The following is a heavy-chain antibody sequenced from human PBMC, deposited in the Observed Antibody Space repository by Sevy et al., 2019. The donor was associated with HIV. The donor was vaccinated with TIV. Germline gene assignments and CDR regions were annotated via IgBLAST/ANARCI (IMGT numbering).Heavy chain of an antibody. CDR2: ITGSGGNT. CDR3: VRDRLYSSSSSRGFDY. V-gene: IGHV3-23*01. CDR1: GFTFNNYG. Sequence: GGSLRLSCVASGFTFNNYGMTWVRQAPGKGLEWVSDITGSGGNTFYADSVKGRFTVSRDNSKNTLYLEMSSLRAVDTAIYYCVRDRLYSSSSSRGFDYWGQGTLVTVSS. D-gene: IGHD6-6*01. J-gene: IGHJ4*02.